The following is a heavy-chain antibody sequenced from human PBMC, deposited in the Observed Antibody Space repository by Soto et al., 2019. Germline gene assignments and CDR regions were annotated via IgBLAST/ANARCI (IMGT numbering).Heavy chain of an antibody. Sequence: KSGPTLVNPTETLTLTCTVSGFSLSNARMGVSWIRQPPGKALEWLAHIFSNDEKSYSTSLKSRLTISKDTSKSQVVLTMTNMDPVDTATYYCARIQIEWELLGDDDAFDIWGQGTMVTVSS. V-gene: IGHV2-26*01. CDR1: GFSLSNARMG. CDR3: ARIQIEWELLGDDDAFDI. CDR2: IFSNDEK. J-gene: IGHJ3*02. D-gene: IGHD1-26*01.